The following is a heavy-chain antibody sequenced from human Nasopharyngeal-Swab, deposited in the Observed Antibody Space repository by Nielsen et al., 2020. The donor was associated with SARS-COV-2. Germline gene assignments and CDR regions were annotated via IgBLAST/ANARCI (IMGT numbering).Heavy chain of an antibody. D-gene: IGHD3-16*02. J-gene: IGHJ4*02. CDR2: IYYSGST. CDR1: GGSISSGGYY. CDR3: ARADTFGGVIVL. V-gene: IGHV4-31*03. Sequence: LSCTVSGGSISSGGYYWSWIRQHPGKGLEWIGYIYYSGSTYYNPSLKSRVTISVDTSKNQFSLKLSSVTAADTAVYYCARADTFGGVIVLWGQGTLATVSS.